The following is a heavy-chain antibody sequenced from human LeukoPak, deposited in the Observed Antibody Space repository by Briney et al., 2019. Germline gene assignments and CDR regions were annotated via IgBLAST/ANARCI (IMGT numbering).Heavy chain of an antibody. Sequence: GESLKISCKASGYTFTNYWIGWVRQMPGRGLEWMGVIFPADSETRYSPSFRGQVTISADKSITTAFLQWNSLKASDTAMYYCANSRYWGQGTPVTVSS. J-gene: IGHJ4*02. CDR3: ANSRY. D-gene: IGHD1-26*01. V-gene: IGHV5-51*01. CDR2: IFPADSET. CDR1: GYTFTNYW.